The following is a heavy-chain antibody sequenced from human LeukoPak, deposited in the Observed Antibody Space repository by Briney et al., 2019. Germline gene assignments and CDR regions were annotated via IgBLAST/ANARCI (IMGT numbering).Heavy chain of an antibody. CDR2: ISYDGSNK. Sequence: GGSLRLSCAASGFTFSTYAMHWVRQAPGKGLEWVAVISYDGSNKYYADSVKGRFTISRDNSKNTLYLQMNSLRAEDTAVYYCAREQTSTYYYDSSGYSLDYWGQGTLVTVSS. CDR3: AREQTSTYYYDSSGYSLDY. CDR1: GFTFSTYA. D-gene: IGHD3-22*01. V-gene: IGHV3-30-3*01. J-gene: IGHJ4*02.